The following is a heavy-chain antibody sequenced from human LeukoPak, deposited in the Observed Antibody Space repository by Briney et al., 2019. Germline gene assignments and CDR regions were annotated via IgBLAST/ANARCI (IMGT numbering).Heavy chain of an antibody. CDR1: GFTFSSYS. Sequence: PGGSLRLSCAASGFTFSSYSMNWVRQAPGKGLEWVSYISSSSSTIYYADSVKGRFTISRDNAKNSLYLQMNSLRAEDTAVYYCARDPPPGNYYYYYGMDVWGQGTTVTVSS. CDR2: ISSSSSTI. V-gene: IGHV3-48*01. J-gene: IGHJ6*02. CDR3: ARDPPPGNYYYYYGMDV.